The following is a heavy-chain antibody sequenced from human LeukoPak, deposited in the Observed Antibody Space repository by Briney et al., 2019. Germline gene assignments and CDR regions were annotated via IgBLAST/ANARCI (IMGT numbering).Heavy chain of an antibody. Sequence: ASVKVSCKASGYTFTSYGISWVRQAPGQGLEWMGWISAYNGSTNYAQKLQGRVTMTTDTSTSTAYMELRSLRSDDTAVYYCARDDGDYGPPNWYDPWGQGTLVTVSS. CDR1: GYTFTSYG. V-gene: IGHV1-18*01. D-gene: IGHD4-17*01. J-gene: IGHJ5*02. CDR3: ARDDGDYGPPNWYDP. CDR2: ISAYNGST.